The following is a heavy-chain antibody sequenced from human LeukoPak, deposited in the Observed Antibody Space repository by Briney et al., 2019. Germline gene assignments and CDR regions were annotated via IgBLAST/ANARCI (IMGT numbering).Heavy chain of an antibody. D-gene: IGHD3-3*01. CDR3: AKGASAYYDFWSGYFDY. V-gene: IGHV3-23*01. CDR2: ISDTGNT. J-gene: IGHJ4*02. CDR1: GFTFSSDA. Sequence: GGSLRLSCAASGFTFSSDAMSWVRPAPGKGLEWVSAISDTGNTYHADSVKGRFTMSRDSSKNTLFLQMNRLRPEDAAVYYCAKGASAYYDFWSGYFDYWGQGTLVTVSS.